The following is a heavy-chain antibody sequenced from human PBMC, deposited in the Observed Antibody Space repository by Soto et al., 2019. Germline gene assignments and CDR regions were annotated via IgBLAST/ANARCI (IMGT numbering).Heavy chain of an antibody. V-gene: IGHV3-23*01. CDR3: AKDDFTDRGDDYFDY. Sequence: PGGSLRLSCAASGFTFSSYAISWVRQAPGKGLEWVAGIGASGDITWYADSVKGRLSISRDNSKNTLYLQLNSLRFEDTAVYYCAKDDFTDRGDDYFDYWGPGTLVTVSS. J-gene: IGHJ4*02. CDR1: GFTFSSYA. D-gene: IGHD2-21*02. CDR2: IGASGDIT.